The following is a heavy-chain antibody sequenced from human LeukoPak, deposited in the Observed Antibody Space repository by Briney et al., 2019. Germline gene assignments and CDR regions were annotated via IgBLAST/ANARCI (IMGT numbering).Heavy chain of an antibody. Sequence: PSETLSLTCAVSGYSISSGYYWGWIRQPPGKGLEWIGSIYHSGSTYYNPSLKSRVTISVDTSKNQFSLKLSSVTAADTAVYYCARHWAYVFWIGYQLKGGSDPWGQGTRVTVSS. D-gene: IGHD3-3*01. J-gene: IGHJ5*02. V-gene: IGHV4-38-2*01. CDR3: ARHWAYVFWIGYQLKGGSDP. CDR1: GYSISSGYY. CDR2: IYHSGST.